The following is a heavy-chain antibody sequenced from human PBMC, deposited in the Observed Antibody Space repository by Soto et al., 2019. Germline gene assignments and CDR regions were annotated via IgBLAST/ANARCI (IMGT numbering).Heavy chain of an antibody. J-gene: IGHJ6*02. V-gene: IGHV3-48*03. CDR3: ARRYSYGSYYYYYGMDV. D-gene: IGHD5-18*01. CDR1: GFTFSSYE. CDR2: ISSSGSTI. Sequence: GGSLRLSCAASGFTFSSYEMNWVRQAPGKGLEWVSYISSSGSTIYYADSVKGRFTISRDNAKNSLYLQMNSLRAEDTAVYYCARRYSYGSYYYYYGMDVWGQGTTVT.